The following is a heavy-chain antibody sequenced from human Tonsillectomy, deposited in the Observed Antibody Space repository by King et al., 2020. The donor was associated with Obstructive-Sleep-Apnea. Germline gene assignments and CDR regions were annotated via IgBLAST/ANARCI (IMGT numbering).Heavy chain of an antibody. CDR2: ISPSSTYI. D-gene: IGHD3-22*01. CDR3: ARVRGDSSGYYYYY. CDR1: GFTFSNYA. Sequence: VQLVESGGGLVKPGGSLRLSCAASGFTFSNYAMNWVRQAPGKGLEWVASISPSSTYIYYADSVKGRFTISRDDARNSLYLQMNSLRAEDTAMYYCARVRGDSSGYYYYYWGQGTLVTVSS. V-gene: IGHV3-21*01. J-gene: IGHJ4*02.